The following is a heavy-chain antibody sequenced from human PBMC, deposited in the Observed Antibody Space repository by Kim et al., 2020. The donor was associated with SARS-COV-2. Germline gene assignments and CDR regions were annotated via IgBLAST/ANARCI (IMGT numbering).Heavy chain of an antibody. CDR2: ISGSGGST. V-gene: IGHV3-23*01. CDR3: AKGSLSEGTAMAIDY. J-gene: IGHJ4*02. CDR1: GFTFSSYA. Sequence: GGSLRLSCAASGFTFSSYAMSWVRQAPGKGLEWVSAISGSGGSTYYADSVKGRFTISRDNSKNTLYLQMNSLRAEDTAVYYCAKGSLSEGTAMAIDYWGQGTLVTVSS. D-gene: IGHD5-18*01.